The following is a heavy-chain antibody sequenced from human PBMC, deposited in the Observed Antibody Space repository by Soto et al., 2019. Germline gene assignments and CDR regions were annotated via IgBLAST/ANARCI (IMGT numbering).Heavy chain of an antibody. D-gene: IGHD7-27*01. CDR2: MNPNSGNT. CDR1: GYTFTSYA. CDR3: ARAELGRFVY. Sequence: ASVKVSCKASGYTFTSYAMHWVRQATGQGLEWMGWMNPNSGNTGYAQKFQGRVTMTRNTSISTAYMELSSLRSEDTAVYYCARAELGRFVYWGQGTLVTVSS. V-gene: IGHV1-8*02. J-gene: IGHJ4*02.